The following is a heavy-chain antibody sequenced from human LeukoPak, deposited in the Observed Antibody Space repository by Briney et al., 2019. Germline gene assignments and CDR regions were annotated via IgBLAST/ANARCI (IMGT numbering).Heavy chain of an antibody. V-gene: IGHV4-34*01. CDR3: ARRGPYDILTGYPEPPYWYFDL. CDR1: GGSFSGYY. D-gene: IGHD3-9*01. Sequence: SETLSLTCAVYGGSFSGYYWSWIRQPPGKGLEWIGEINHSGSTNYNPSLKSRVTIPVDTSKNQFSLKLSSVTAADTAVYYCARRGPYDILTGYPEPPYWYFDLWGRGTLVTVSS. J-gene: IGHJ2*01. CDR2: INHSGST.